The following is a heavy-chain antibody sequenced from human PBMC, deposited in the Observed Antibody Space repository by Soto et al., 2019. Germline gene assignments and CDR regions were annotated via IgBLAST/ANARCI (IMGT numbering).Heavy chain of an antibody. V-gene: IGHV4-59*08. CDR2: IHYSGST. J-gene: IGHJ5*02. D-gene: IGHD2-15*01. CDR1: GGSISSYY. Sequence: SETLSLTCTVSGGSISSYYWSWIRQPPGKGLEWIGYIHYSGSTNYNPSLKSRVTISVDTSKNQFSLKLSSVTAADTAVYYCARQCRGVTCHWFVPWGQGTLVTVSS. CDR3: ARQCRGVTCHWFVP.